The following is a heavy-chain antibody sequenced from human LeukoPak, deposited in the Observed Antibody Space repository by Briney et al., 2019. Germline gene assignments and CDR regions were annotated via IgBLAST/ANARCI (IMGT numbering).Heavy chain of an antibody. Sequence: GGSLRLSCVASGFTFSNYAMSWVRQAPGKGLEWVSAISGSGVTTHYAGSVKGRFSISRDNSKNTLYLQMNSLRAEDTALYYCAKKVVVGATSPYSDFQDWGQGTLVTVSS. V-gene: IGHV3-23*01. J-gene: IGHJ1*01. D-gene: IGHD1-26*01. CDR1: GFTFSNYA. CDR3: AKKVVVGATSPYSDFQD. CDR2: ISGSGVTT.